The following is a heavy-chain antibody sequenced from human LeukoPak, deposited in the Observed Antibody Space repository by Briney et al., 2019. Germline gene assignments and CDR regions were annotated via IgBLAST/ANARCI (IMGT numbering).Heavy chain of an antibody. V-gene: IGHV3-43D*03. CDR1: GFTFDDYA. J-gene: IGHJ4*02. CDR3: AKGFRATTFSIDY. CDR2: ISWDGGST. Sequence: PGGSLRLSCAASGFTFDDYAMHWVRQVPGKGLEWVSLISWDGGSTYYADSVKGRFTISRDNSKNSLYLQMNTLRPEDTALYYCAKGFRATTFSIDYWGQGTLVTVSS. D-gene: IGHD2/OR15-2a*01.